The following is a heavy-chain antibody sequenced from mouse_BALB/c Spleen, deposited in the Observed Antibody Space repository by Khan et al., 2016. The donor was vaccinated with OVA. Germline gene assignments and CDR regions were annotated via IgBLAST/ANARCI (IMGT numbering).Heavy chain of an antibody. J-gene: IGHJ2*01. V-gene: IGHV3-2*02. CDR2: ISYSGNT. Sequence: EVQLQESGPGLVKPSQSLSLTCTVTGYSITSDYAWYWIRQFPGNTLEWMGFISYSGNTKYNPSLKSRISITRDTSKNQFFLQLNSVTFEDTATYYCARVYGGDFDYWGQGTALTVSS. CDR3: ARVYGGDFDY. D-gene: IGHD1-1*01. CDR1: GYSITSDYA.